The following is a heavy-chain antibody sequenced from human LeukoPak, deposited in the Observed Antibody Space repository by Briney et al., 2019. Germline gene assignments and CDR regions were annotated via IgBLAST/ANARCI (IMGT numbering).Heavy chain of an antibody. CDR1: RGTLMRYP. CDR3: AMVSAGAQAHCGGDCYSFDY. CDR2: SIIIFGTT. Sequence: SVKVSFKTKRGTLMRYPMSWVSPAPAKGREWMGGSIIIFGTTNYAQKFQGRVTITADESTSTAYMELSSLGSEDTAVYYCAMVSAGAQAHCGGDCYSFDYWGQRTLVTLS. D-gene: IGHD2-21*02. V-gene: IGHV1-69*13. J-gene: IGHJ4*02.